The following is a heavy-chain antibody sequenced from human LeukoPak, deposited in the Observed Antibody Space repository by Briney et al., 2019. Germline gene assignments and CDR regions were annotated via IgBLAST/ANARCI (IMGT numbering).Heavy chain of an antibody. CDR1: GGTFSSYA. J-gene: IGHJ4*02. CDR2: IIPIFGTA. D-gene: IGHD6-6*01. V-gene: IGHV1-69*05. Sequence: ASVKVSCKASGGTFSSYAISWVRQAPGQGLEWMGGIIPIFGTANYAQKFQGRVTITTDESTSTAYMELSSLRSEDTAVYYCARGGHSSSARLDYWGQGTLVTVSS. CDR3: ARGGHSSSARLDY.